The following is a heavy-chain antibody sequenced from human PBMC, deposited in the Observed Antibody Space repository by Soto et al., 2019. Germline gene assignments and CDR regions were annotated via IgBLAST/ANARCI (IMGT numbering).Heavy chain of an antibody. D-gene: IGHD3-10*01. Sequence: ASVTVSCKASGYTFTSYAMHWVRQAPGQRLEWMGWINAGNGNTKYSQKFQGRVTITRDTSASTAYMELSSLRSEDTDVYYCARGSIWFGEPELGEWGQGTLVTVSS. CDR3: ARGSIWFGEPELGE. CDR2: INAGNGNT. V-gene: IGHV1-3*01. J-gene: IGHJ4*02. CDR1: GYTFTSYA.